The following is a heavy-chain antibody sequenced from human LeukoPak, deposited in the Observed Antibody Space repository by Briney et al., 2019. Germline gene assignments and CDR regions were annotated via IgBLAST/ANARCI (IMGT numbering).Heavy chain of an antibody. CDR1: GYTFTTFW. CDR2: IYPGDSDT. J-gene: IGHJ5*02. D-gene: IGHD6-6*01. Sequence: GESLKISCRGSGYTFTTFWIGWVRQMPGKGLEWMGIIYPGDSDTRYIPSFQGQVTISADKSISTAYLQWSSLKASDTAMYYCARHSRSSSSGWFDPWGQGTLVTVSS. V-gene: IGHV5-51*01. CDR3: ARHSRSSSSGWFDP.